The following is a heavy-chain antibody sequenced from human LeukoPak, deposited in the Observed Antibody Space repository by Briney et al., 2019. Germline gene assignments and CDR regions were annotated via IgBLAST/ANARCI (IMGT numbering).Heavy chain of an antibody. CDR1: GFTFSSYW. CDR2: INSDGSST. J-gene: IGHJ4*02. D-gene: IGHD7-27*01. Sequence: PGGFLRLSCAASGFTFSSYWMHWVRQAPGKGLVWVSRINSDGSSTNYADSVKGRFTISRDNAKNTLYLQVKSLRAEDTAVYYCARGPSGWGSLDSWGQGTLVTVSS. CDR3: ARGPSGWGSLDS. V-gene: IGHV3-74*01.